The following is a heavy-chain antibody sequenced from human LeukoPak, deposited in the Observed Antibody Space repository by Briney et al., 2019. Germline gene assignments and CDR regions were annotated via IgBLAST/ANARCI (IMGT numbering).Heavy chain of an antibody. CDR2: IYYSGST. V-gene: IGHV4-59*01. D-gene: IGHD3-22*01. CDR3: ARGHYDSSGYVDY. J-gene: IGHJ4*02. Sequence: PSETLSLTCTVSGGSISSYYWSWIRQPPGKGLERIGYIYYSGSTNYNPSLKSRVTISVDTSKNQFSLKLSSVTAADTAMYYCARGHYDSSGYVDYWGQGTLVTVSS. CDR1: GGSISSYY.